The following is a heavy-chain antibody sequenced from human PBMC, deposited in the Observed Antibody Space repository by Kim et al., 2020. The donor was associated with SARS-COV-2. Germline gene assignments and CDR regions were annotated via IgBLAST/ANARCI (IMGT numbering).Heavy chain of an antibody. D-gene: IGHD5-12*01. CDR3: ARGGTSGYDFFDY. V-gene: IGHV4-59*13. J-gene: IGHJ4*02. CDR2: IYYSGST. Sequence: SETLSLTCNVSGGSINYYYWSWIRQPPGKGLEWIGYIYYSGSTTYNPSLKSRVTISVDTSKNQFSLDLSSVTAADTAVYYCARGGTSGYDFFDYWGQGNLVTVSS. CDR1: GGSINYYY.